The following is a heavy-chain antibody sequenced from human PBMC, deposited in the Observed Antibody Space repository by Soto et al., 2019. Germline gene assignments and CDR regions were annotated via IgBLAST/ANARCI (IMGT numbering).Heavy chain of an antibody. V-gene: IGHV4-34*01. J-gene: IGHJ4*02. D-gene: IGHD6-19*01. CDR1: GGSFSGYY. CDR2: INHSGST. Sequence: QVQLQQWGAGLLKPSETLSLTCAVYGGSFSGYYWTWIRQPPGTGLEWIGEINHSGSTNYNPSLKSRATISVTTSKHQFSLKLTSVTAAETAKYYCARAKVAGLFDYWGQGTLVTVSS. CDR3: ARAKVAGLFDY.